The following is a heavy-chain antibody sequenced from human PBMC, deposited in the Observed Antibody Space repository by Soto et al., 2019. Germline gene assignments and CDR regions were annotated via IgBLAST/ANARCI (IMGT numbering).Heavy chain of an antibody. CDR3: ARADGSSWTPLRWYYGMDV. CDR1: GYTFTGYY. J-gene: IGHJ6*02. Sequence: GASVKVSCKSSGYTFTGYYMHCVRQAPGQGLVWMGWINPNSGGTNYAQKFQGWVTMTRDTSISTAYMELSRLRSDDTAVYYCARADGSSWTPLRWYYGMDVWGQGTTVTVSS. CDR2: INPNSGGT. V-gene: IGHV1-2*04. D-gene: IGHD6-13*01.